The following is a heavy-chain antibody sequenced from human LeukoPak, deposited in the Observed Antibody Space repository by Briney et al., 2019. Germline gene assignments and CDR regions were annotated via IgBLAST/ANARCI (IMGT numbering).Heavy chain of an antibody. Sequence: GASVKVSCKASGYTFTSYGISWVRQAPGQGLEWMGWISAYNGNTNYAQKLQGRVTMTTDTSTSTAYIELRSLRSDDTAVYSCARDRGVRGVIADSYYYYYMDVWGKGTTVTISS. CDR1: GYTFTSYG. CDR2: ISAYNGNT. D-gene: IGHD3-10*01. CDR3: ARDRGVRGVIADSYYYYYMDV. V-gene: IGHV1-18*01. J-gene: IGHJ6*03.